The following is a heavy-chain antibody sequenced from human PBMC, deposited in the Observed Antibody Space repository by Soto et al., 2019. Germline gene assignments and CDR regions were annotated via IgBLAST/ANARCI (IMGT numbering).Heavy chain of an antibody. V-gene: IGHV3-30-3*01. D-gene: IGHD2-15*01. Sequence: QSGGSLRLSCAASGSTFSSYAIHWVRQAPGRGLEWVAHLSSDGNNKHYADSVKGRFTISTDKSENTLYLQMNSLRVEDTAVHYCARETEDILRTYGMDVWGQGTTVTVSS. CDR3: ARETEDILRTYGMDV. J-gene: IGHJ6*02. CDR2: LSSDGNNK. CDR1: GSTFSSYA.